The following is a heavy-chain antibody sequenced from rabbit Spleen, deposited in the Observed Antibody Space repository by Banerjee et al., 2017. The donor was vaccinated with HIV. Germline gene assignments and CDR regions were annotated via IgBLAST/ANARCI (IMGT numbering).Heavy chain of an antibody. D-gene: IGHD4-2*01. Sequence: QSLEESGGDLVKPGASLTLTCTASGFSFSSSYCVCWVRQAPGKGLEWIACIDVVKSGSTYYANWAKGRFTISKTSSTTVTLQMTSLAAADTATYFCARDSAGREDFNLWGPGTLVTVS. J-gene: IGHJ4*01. CDR1: GFSFSSSYC. CDR2: IDVVKSGST. CDR3: ARDSAGREDFNL. V-gene: IGHV1S40*01.